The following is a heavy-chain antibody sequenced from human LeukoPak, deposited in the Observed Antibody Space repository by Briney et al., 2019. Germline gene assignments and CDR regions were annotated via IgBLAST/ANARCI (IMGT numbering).Heavy chain of an antibody. CDR3: ARDSGAVAGTFDY. J-gene: IGHJ4*02. D-gene: IGHD6-19*01. CDR2: ISAYNGNT. V-gene: IGHV1-18*01. Sequence: ASVKVTLKASGYTFTCYGISWVRQPPAQGLAWMGRISAYNGNTNYAQKVQGRITITTDTSKSTAYMELRSLRADDTAVYYCARDSGAVAGTFDYWGQGTLVTVSS. CDR1: GYTFTCYG.